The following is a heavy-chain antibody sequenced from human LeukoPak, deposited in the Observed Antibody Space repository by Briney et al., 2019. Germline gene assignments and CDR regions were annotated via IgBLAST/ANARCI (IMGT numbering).Heavy chain of an antibody. CDR3: AREDYSSSPNAFDI. V-gene: IGHV3-48*01. CDR2: ISSSSSSI. D-gene: IGHD6-6*01. CDR1: GFTFSSYS. J-gene: IGHJ3*02. Sequence: GGSLRLSCAASGFTFSSYSMNRVRQAPGKGLEWVSYISSSSSSIYYADSVKGRFTISRDNAKNSLYLQMNSLRAEDTAVYYCAREDYSSSPNAFDIWGQGTMVTVSS.